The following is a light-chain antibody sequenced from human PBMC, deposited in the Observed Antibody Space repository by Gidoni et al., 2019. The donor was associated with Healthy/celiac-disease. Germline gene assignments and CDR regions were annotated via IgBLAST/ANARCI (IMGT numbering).Light chain of an antibody. V-gene: IGKV1-39*01. CDR2: AAS. J-gene: IGKJ4*01. CDR1: QSISSY. CDR3: QQSDSTLLLT. Sequence: IQMTPYPSSLSASVGDRVTITSRASQSISSYLNWYQQKTGKAPNLLIYAASSWQSGVASRFSGSRSGTEFTLTISSLQPEDVASYYCQQSDSTLLLTFXGXTKVEIK.